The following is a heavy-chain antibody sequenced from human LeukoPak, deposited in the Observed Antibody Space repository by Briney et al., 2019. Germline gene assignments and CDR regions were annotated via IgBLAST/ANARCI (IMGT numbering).Heavy chain of an antibody. Sequence: SETLSLTCTVSGVSISDYYWSWVRQPPGKGLEWIGYIYYTGSTDYNPSLKSRVTMTVATSKNQFSLNLRSVSDTDTAVYYCARRTYFDTLTGYNYWYFDLWGRGTLVTVSS. CDR3: ARRTYFDTLTGYNYWYFDL. D-gene: IGHD3-9*01. CDR2: IYYTGST. V-gene: IGHV4-59*01. CDR1: GVSISDYY. J-gene: IGHJ2*01.